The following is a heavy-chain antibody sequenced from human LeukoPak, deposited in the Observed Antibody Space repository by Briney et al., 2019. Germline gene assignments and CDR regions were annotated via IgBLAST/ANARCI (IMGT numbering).Heavy chain of an antibody. CDR2: IYYSGST. V-gene: IGHV4-59*12. CDR3: AQTTVTSGWFDP. D-gene: IGHD4-17*01. Sequence: SETLSLTCIVSGGSISSYYWSWIRQPPGKGLEWIGYIYYSGSTNYNPSLKSRVTISVDASKNQFSLKLSSVTAADTAVYYCAQTTVTSGWFDPWGQGTLVTVSS. CDR1: GGSISSYY. J-gene: IGHJ5*02.